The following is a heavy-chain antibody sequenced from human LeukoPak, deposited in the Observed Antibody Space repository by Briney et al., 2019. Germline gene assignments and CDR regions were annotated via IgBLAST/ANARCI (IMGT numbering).Heavy chain of an antibody. J-gene: IGHJ4*02. Sequence: GGSLRLSCAASGFTFSTYAMSWVRQAPGKGLEWVSAISGSGGSTYYADSVRGRFTISRDNSKNTLYLQMNSLRAEDTAVYYCAKDLGISGWSFDYWGQGTLVTVSS. D-gene: IGHD3-10*01. V-gene: IGHV3-23*01. CDR3: AKDLGISGWSFDY. CDR2: ISGSGGST. CDR1: GFTFSTYA.